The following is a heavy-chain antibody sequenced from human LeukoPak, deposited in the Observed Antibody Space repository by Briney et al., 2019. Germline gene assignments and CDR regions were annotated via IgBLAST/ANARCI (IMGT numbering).Heavy chain of an antibody. D-gene: IGHD3-16*01. J-gene: IGHJ4*02. CDR2: MYYSGTN. V-gene: IGHV4-59*01. CDR3: ARDPSFTAGYFDS. Sequence: SETLSLTCTVSGDSTSGYYWTWIRQPPGKRLEWIGYMYYSGTNRYNPSLKSRVTISIDATKNQVSLNLTSVTAADTAVYYCARDPSFTAGYFDSWGQGTLVTVSS. CDR1: GDSTSGYY.